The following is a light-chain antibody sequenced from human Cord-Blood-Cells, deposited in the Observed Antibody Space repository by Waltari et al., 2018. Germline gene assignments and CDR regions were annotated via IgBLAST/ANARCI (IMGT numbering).Light chain of an antibody. J-gene: IGKJ2*03. CDR2: AAS. V-gene: IGKV1-39*01. CDR3: QQSYSTPYS. Sequence: DIQRTQYPYSLSASEGDRVTITCRASQSISSYLNWYQQKPGKAPKLLIYAASSLQSGVPSRFSGSGSGTDFTLTISSLQPEDFATYYCQQSYSTPYSFGQGTKLEIK. CDR1: QSISSY.